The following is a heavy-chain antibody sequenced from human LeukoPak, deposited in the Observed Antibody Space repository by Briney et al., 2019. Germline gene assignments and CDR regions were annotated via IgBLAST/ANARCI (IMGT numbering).Heavy chain of an antibody. J-gene: IGHJ4*02. CDR2: ISSSGSTI. D-gene: IGHD2-21*01. CDR1: EFIVSINY. CDR3: ARGGWWLLDY. V-gene: IGHV3-11*01. Sequence: GGSLRLSCAASEFIVSINYMTWVRQAPGKGLEWVSYISSSGSTIYYADSVKGRFTISRDNAKNSLYLQMNSLRAEDTAVYYCARGGWWLLDYWGQGTLVTVSS.